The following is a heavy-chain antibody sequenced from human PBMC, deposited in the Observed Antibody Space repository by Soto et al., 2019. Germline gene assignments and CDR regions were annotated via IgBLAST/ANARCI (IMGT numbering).Heavy chain of an antibody. D-gene: IGHD3-9*01. J-gene: IGHJ4*02. CDR3: ARGRRWDDILTGYYDY. V-gene: IGHV4-34*01. Sequence: SETLSLTCAVYGGSFSGYYWSWIRQPPGKGLEWIGEINHSGSTNYNPSLKSRVTISVDTSKNQFSLKLSSVTAADTAVYYCARGRRWDDILTGYYDYWGQGTLVTVSS. CDR1: GGSFSGYY. CDR2: INHSGST.